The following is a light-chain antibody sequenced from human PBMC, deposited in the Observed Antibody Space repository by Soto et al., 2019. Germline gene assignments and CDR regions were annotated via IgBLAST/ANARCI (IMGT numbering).Light chain of an antibody. CDR3: SSFAGNNIYV. Sequence: QSVLTQPPSASGSPGQSVTISCTGTSSDVGGYNYVSWYQQHPGKAPKLVIHEVSKRPSGVPDRFSGSKSGNTASLTVSGLQAEDEADYYCSSFAGNNIYVFGTGTKVTVL. V-gene: IGLV2-8*01. J-gene: IGLJ1*01. CDR2: EVS. CDR1: SSDVGGYNY.